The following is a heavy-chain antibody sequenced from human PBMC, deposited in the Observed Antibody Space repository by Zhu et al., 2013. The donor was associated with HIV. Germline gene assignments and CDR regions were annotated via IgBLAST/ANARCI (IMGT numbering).Heavy chain of an antibody. V-gene: IGHV1-18*01. CDR3: ARVITVADNNWFDP. J-gene: IGHJ5*02. CDR1: GYTFTSYR. D-gene: IGHD6-19*01. CDR2: ISAYNGNT. Sequence: QVQLVQSGAEVKKPGASVRVSCKASGYTFTSYRISWVRQAPGQGLEWMGWISAYNGNTNYAQNLQGRVTMTTDTSTSTAYMELRSLRSDDTAVYYRARVITVADNNWFDPWGQGTLVTVSS.